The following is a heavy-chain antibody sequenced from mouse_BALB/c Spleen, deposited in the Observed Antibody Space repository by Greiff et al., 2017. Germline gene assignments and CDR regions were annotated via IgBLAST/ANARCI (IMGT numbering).Heavy chain of an antibody. CDR1: GFTFSSYT. CDR3: TRGAIYDGYYFDY. Sequence: DVKLVESGGGLVKPGGSLKLSCAASGFTFSSYTMSWVRQTPEKRLEWVATISSGGSYTYYPDSVKGRFTISRDNAKNTLYLQMSSLKSEDTAMYYCTRGAIYDGYYFDYWGQGTTLTVSS. CDR2: ISSGGSYT. D-gene: IGHD2-3*01. V-gene: IGHV5-6-4*01. J-gene: IGHJ2*01.